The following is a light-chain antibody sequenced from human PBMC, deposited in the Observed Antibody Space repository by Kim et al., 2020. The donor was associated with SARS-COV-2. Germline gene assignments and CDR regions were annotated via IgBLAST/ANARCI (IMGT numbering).Light chain of an antibody. CDR3: QSADSSDTFWV. CDR1: ALPKQY. Sequence: SYELTQPPSVSVSPGQTARITCSGDALPKQYAYWFQQKRGQAPVVVIYEDTERPSGIPERFSGSTSGTTVTLTISGVQAEDEADYYCQSADSSDTFWVCG. CDR2: EDT. J-gene: IGLJ3*02. V-gene: IGLV3-25*03.